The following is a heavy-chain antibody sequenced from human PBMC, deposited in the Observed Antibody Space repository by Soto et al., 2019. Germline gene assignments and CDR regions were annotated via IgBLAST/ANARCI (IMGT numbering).Heavy chain of an antibody. D-gene: IGHD3-3*01. CDR1: GGSISSIDYY. CDR3: ARQGYYRPKTYHTSRF. V-gene: IGHV4-39*01. CDR2: IYYSGNT. J-gene: IGHJ4*02. Sequence: SETLSLTCTVSGGSISSIDYYWGWIRQPPGKGLEWIGSIYYSGNTYYNPSLKSRVTISVDTSKNQFSLKLNSVTAADTAVYYCARQGYYRPKTYHTSRFWGQGNLVTVSS.